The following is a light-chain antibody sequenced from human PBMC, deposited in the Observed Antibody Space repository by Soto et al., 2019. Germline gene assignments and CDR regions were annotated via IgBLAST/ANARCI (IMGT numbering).Light chain of an antibody. CDR3: SSYTSSSTRL. Sequence: QSALTQPASVSGSPGQSITISCTGTSSDVGGYNYVAWYQQYPGKAPKVMIFDVSNRPSGVSDRFSGSKSGNTAFLTISWLQAEDEADYYCSSYTSSSTRLFGGGTKLTVL. V-gene: IGLV2-14*01. CDR2: DVS. CDR1: SSDVGGYNY. J-gene: IGLJ3*02.